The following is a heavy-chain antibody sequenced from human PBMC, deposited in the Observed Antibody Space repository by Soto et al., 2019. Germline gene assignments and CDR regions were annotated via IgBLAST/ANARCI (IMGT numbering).Heavy chain of an antibody. D-gene: IGHD6-13*01. V-gene: IGHV1-2*02. CDR1: GYTFTGYY. J-gene: IGHJ6*02. CDR2: INPNSGGT. Sequence: ASVKVSCKASGYTFTGYYMHWVRQAPGQGLEWMGWINPNSGGTNYAQKFQGRVTMTRDTSISTAYMELSRLRSDDTAVYYCARDLVQGVVEKGPSIAAAGPPPGGVYYYYGMDVWGQGTTVTVSS. CDR3: ARDLVQGVVEKGPSIAAAGPPPGGVYYYYGMDV.